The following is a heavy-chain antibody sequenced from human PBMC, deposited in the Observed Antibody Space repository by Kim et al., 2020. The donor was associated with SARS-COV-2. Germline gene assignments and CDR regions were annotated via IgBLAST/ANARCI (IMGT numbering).Heavy chain of an antibody. CDR1: GGSVSSGSYY. CDR2: IYYSGST. V-gene: IGHV4-61*01. Sequence: SETLSLTCTVSGGSVSSGSYYWSWIRQPPGKGLEWIGYIYYSGSTNYNPSLKSRVTISVDTSKNQFSLKLSSVTAADTAVYYCARVPGAAIFGVVIVRGGMDGWGQGTTVTVSS. CDR3: ARVPGAAIFGVVIVRGGMDG. J-gene: IGHJ6*02. D-gene: IGHD3-3*01.